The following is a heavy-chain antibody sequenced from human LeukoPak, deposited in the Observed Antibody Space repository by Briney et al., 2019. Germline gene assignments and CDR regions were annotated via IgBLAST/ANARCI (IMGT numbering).Heavy chain of an antibody. D-gene: IGHD6-13*01. V-gene: IGHV3-53*01. CDR1: GFTVSSNY. Sequence: GGSLRLSCAASGFTVSSNYMSWVRQAPGKGLEWVSVIYSGGSTYYADSVKGQFTISRDNSKNTLYLQMNSLRAEDTAVYYCAREMGIAAVGVYWGQGTLVTVSS. CDR2: IYSGGST. J-gene: IGHJ4*02. CDR3: AREMGIAAVGVY.